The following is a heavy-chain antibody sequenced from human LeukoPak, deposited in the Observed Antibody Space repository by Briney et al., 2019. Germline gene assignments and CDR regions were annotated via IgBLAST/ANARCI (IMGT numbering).Heavy chain of an antibody. CDR1: GYTFTGYY. CDR2: INPNSGGT. Sequence: ASVKVSCKASGYTFTGYYMHWVRQAPGQGLEWMGWINPNSGGTNYAQKFQGRVTMTRDTSISTAYMELSRLRSDDTAVYYCAREGDYVRGSYRQRYYFDYWGQGTLVTVSS. D-gene: IGHD3-16*02. V-gene: IGHV1-2*02. J-gene: IGHJ4*02. CDR3: AREGDYVRGSYRQRYYFDY.